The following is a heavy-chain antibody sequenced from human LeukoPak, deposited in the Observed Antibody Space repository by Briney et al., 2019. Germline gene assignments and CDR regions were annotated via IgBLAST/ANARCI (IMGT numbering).Heavy chain of an antibody. CDR1: GYTFTSYV. CDR3: ARDIVVVPAAHYFDY. J-gene: IGHJ4*02. CDR2: IRAYNGNT. V-gene: IGHV1-18*01. Sequence: ASVKVSCKASGYTFTSYVISWVRQAPGQGLEGMGWIRAYNGNTNYAQKLQGRVTMTTDTPTSTAYMELRSLRSDDTAVYYCARDIVVVPAAHYFDYWGQGTLVTVSS. D-gene: IGHD2-2*01.